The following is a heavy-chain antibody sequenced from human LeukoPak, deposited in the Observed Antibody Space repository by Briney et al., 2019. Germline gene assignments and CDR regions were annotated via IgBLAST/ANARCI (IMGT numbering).Heavy chain of an antibody. D-gene: IGHD3-22*01. CDR1: GGSISSYY. CDR3: ARGRGHYDSSGYYYEGDAFDI. V-gene: IGHV4-59*01. J-gene: IGHJ3*02. Sequence: SETLSLTCTVSGGSISSYYWSWIRQPPGKGLKWIGNIYYSGYTTYSPSLRSRVTISVDTSKNQFSLKLSSVTAADTAVYYCARGRGHYDSSGYYYEGDAFDIWGQGTMVTVSS. CDR2: IYYSGYT.